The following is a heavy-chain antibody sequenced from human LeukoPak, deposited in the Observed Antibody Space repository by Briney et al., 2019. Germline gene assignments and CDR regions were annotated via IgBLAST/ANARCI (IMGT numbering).Heavy chain of an antibody. V-gene: IGHV3-11*01. CDR1: GFTFSDYN. D-gene: IGHD3-3*01. CDR3: AKGAYYAD. CDR2: ISRSGSTK. Sequence: GGSLRLSCAASGFTFSDYNMRWIRQAPGKGLEWVSSISRSGSTKYYADSVKGRFTISRDNAKNSLFLQMNSLRAEDTAVYYCAKGAYYADWGQGTLVTVSS. J-gene: IGHJ4*02.